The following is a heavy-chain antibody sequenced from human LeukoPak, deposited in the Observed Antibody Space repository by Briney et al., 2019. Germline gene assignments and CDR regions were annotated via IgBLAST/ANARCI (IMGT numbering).Heavy chain of an antibody. CDR1: GFTFSSYG. CDR2: ISYDGSNK. D-gene: IGHD5-18*01. CDR3: AKDPEIQLWYNPDFDY. J-gene: IGHJ4*02. V-gene: IGHV3-30*18. Sequence: GGSLRLSCAASGFTFSSYGMHWVRQAPGKGLERVAVISYDGSNKYYADSVKGRFTISRDNSKNTLYLQMNSLRAEDTAVYYCAKDPEIQLWYNPDFDYWGQGTLVTVSS.